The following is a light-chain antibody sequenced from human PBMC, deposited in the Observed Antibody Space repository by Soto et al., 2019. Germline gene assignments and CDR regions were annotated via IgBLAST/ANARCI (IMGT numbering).Light chain of an antibody. CDR2: GAS. J-gene: IGKJ1*01. CDR3: QQYHSWPPRT. Sequence: EIVLTQSPATLSLPPGERATLSCRASQSISSNLAWYHQKPGQAPRLLIYGASKRATGIPDRFSGSGSGTEFTLTISSLQSEDFAVYYCQQYHSWPPRTFGQGTKVDIK. CDR1: QSISSN. V-gene: IGKV3-15*01.